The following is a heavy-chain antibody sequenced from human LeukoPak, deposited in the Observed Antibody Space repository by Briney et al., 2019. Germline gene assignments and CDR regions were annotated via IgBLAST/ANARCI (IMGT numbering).Heavy chain of an antibody. V-gene: IGHV1-8*02. CDR1: GGTFSSYA. Sequence: ASVKVSCKASGGTFSSYAINWVRQATGQGLEWMGWMNPNSGNTGYAQKFQGRVTMTRNTSISTAYMELSSLRSEDTAVYYCARGRQQLGYWGQGTLVTVSS. CDR2: MNPNSGNT. J-gene: IGHJ4*02. CDR3: ARGRQQLGY. D-gene: IGHD6-13*01.